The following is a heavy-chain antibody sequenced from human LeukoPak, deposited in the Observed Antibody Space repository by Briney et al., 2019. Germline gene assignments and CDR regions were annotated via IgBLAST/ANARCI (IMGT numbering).Heavy chain of an antibody. V-gene: IGHV3-53*01. CDR2: IYTGGNT. J-gene: IGHJ3*02. Sequence: GGSLRLSCAASGFTFSDYYMNWVRQAPGKGLEWVSVIYTGGNTYYADSVKGRFTISRDNSKNTLYLQMHSLRAEDTAVYYCASPSSGQSFDIWGQGTMVTVSS. CDR1: GFTFSDYY. D-gene: IGHD6-19*01. CDR3: ASPSSGQSFDI.